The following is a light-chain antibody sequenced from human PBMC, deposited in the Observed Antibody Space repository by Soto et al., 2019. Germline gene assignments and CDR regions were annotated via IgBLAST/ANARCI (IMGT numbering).Light chain of an antibody. Sequence: QSALTQPASVSGSPGQSITISCSGTRSDIGSYNYVAWYQQFPVKTPKILIYGVSNRPSGVSSRFSGSKSGNTASLTISGLQAEDEADYYCISYTGSITSYVFGSGTKVTVL. CDR2: GVS. CDR1: RSDIGSYNY. V-gene: IGLV2-14*01. CDR3: ISYTGSITSYV. J-gene: IGLJ1*01.